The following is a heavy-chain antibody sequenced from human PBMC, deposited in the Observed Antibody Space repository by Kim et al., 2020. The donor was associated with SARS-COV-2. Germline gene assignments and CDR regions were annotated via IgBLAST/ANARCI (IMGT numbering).Heavy chain of an antibody. CDR3: ARDFIPRSSMVRGVITD. J-gene: IGHJ4*02. Sequence: GGSLRLSCAASGFTFSSYAIHWVRQAPGKGLEWVAVISYDGSNKYYSDSVKGRFTISRDNSKNTLYLQMNSLRAEDTAVYYCARDFIPRSSMVRGVITDWGQGTLVTVSS. V-gene: IGHV3-30*04. CDR2: ISYDGSNK. D-gene: IGHD3-10*01. CDR1: GFTFSSYA.